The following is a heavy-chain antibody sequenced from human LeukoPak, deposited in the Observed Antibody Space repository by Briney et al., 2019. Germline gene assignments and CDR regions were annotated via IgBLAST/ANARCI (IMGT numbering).Heavy chain of an antibody. CDR3: AKQLLLEWLRSWNWFDP. Sequence: ASVKVSCKASGGTFSSYAISWVRQAPGQGLEWMGRIIPILGIANYAQKFQGRVTITADKSTSTAYMELSSLRSEDTAVYYCAKQLLLEWLRSWNWFDPWGQGTLVTVSS. CDR1: GGTFSSYA. J-gene: IGHJ5*02. CDR2: IIPILGIA. V-gene: IGHV1-69*04. D-gene: IGHD3-3*01.